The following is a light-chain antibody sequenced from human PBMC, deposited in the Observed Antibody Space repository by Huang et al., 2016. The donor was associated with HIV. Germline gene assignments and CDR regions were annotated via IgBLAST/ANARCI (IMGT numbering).Light chain of an antibody. CDR2: GAS. J-gene: IGKJ2*01. CDR3: QQSFNTPPYT. CDR1: QTIITY. V-gene: IGKV1-39*01. Sequence: DIQMTQSPSSLSASVGGRVTITCLASQTIITYLNWYQQKPGKAPKLLIYGASSLHSGVPSRCSGSGSGTDFTLTISSLQPDDFATYYCQQSFNTPPYTFGQGTKLEIK.